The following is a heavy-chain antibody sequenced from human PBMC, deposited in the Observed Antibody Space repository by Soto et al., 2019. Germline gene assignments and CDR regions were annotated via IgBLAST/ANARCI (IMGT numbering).Heavy chain of an antibody. CDR2: INTGNGNT. CDR1: GIPSTTLA. J-gene: IGHJ5*02. V-gene: IGHV1-3*04. D-gene: IGHD5-12*01. CDR3: ARAISGYVT. Sequence: QVQLVQSGAEVKKPGASVKVSCKPSGIPSTTLAIHWLRKAPGQGLEWMGWINTGNGNTRYSQRFLGRVSLTTDTSTSTASMDLSSLTSEDTAVYYCARAISGYVTWGQGTLITVSS.